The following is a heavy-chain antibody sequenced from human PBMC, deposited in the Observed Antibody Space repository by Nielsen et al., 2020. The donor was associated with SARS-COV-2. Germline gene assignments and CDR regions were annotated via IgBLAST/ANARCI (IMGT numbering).Heavy chain of an antibody. V-gene: IGHV4-34*01. Sequence: GSLRLSCAVYGGSFSGYYWSWIRQPPGKGLEWIGEINHSGGNNYNPSLKSRVTISVDTSKNQFSLKLSSVTAADTAVYYCARVGRRFGESPWGQGTLVTVSS. J-gene: IGHJ5*02. CDR3: ARVGRRFGESP. CDR2: INHSGGN. CDR1: GGSFSGYY. D-gene: IGHD3-10*01.